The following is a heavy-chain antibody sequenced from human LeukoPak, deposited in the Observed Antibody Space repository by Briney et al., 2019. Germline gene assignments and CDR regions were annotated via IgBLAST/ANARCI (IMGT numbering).Heavy chain of an antibody. Sequence: SVKVSCKASGDTFSSYAISWVRQAPGQGLEWMGGIIPIFGTANYAQRFQGRVTITTDESTSTAYMELSSLRSEDTAVYYCARAGRQHLVNWFDPWGQGTLVTVSS. D-gene: IGHD6-13*01. J-gene: IGHJ5*02. CDR1: GDTFSSYA. CDR3: ARAGRQHLVNWFDP. CDR2: IIPIFGTA. V-gene: IGHV1-69*05.